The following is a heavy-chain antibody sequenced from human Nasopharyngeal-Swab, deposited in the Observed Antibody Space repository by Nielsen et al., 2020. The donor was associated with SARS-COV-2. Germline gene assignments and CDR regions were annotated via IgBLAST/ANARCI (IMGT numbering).Heavy chain of an antibody. CDR1: GGTFSSYA. CDR2: IIPILGTA. Sequence: SVKVSCKASGGTFSSYAISWVRQAPGQGLEWMGGIIPILGTANYAQKFQGRVTITADESTSTAYMELSSLRSEDTAVYYCARGGYYGSGSYFHYYYGMDVWGQGTTVTVSS. CDR3: ARGGYYGSGSYFHYYYGMDV. J-gene: IGHJ6*02. V-gene: IGHV1-69*13. D-gene: IGHD3-10*01.